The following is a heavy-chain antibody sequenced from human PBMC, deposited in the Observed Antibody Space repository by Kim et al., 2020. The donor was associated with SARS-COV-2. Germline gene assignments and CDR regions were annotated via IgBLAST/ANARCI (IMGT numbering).Heavy chain of an antibody. V-gene: IGHV3-23*01. CDR1: GFTFSSYA. Sequence: GGSLRLSCAASGFTFSSYAMNWVRQAPGKGLEWVSGISISGATKDADSVKGRFTISRDNSKDTLYLQMNRLRAEDTAVYYCAKGRAAGTFRGDYGYFDLWGRGTLVTVSS. J-gene: IGHJ2*01. CDR3: AKGRAAGTFRGDYGYFDL. CDR2: ISISGAT. D-gene: IGHD3-10*01.